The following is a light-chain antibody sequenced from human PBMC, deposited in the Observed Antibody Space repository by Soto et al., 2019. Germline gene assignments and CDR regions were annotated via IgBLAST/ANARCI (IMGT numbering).Light chain of an antibody. J-gene: IGLJ2*01. V-gene: IGLV1-44*01. CDR2: SNN. Sequence: QSVLTQPPSASGTPGQRVTISCSGSSSNIGINTINWYKQLPGTAPKLLIYSNNQRPSGVPDRFSGSKSGTSASLAISGLQSEDEDDYYCEAWDDSLNGVVFGGGTKLTVL. CDR3: EAWDDSLNGVV. CDR1: SSNIGINT.